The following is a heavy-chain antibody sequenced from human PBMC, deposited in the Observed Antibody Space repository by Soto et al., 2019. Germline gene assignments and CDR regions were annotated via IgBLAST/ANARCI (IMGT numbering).Heavy chain of an antibody. CDR2: ISGYNGDT. Sequence: QGQLVQSGAEVKQPGASVKVSCKASGYSFSTYGISWVRQAHGQGLEWMGWISGYNGDTNYAQKFQGRVTMTRDTSTTTAYLELRRLTYDDTAVYFCAKNGHPPYYYYGMDVWGQGTTVTVSS. CDR1: GYSFSTYG. V-gene: IGHV1-18*01. CDR3: AKNGHPPYYYYGMDV. J-gene: IGHJ6*02. D-gene: IGHD2-8*01.